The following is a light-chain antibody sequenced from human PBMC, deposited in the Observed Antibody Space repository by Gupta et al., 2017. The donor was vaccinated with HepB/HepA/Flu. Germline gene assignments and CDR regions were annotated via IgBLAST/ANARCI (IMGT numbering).Light chain of an antibody. CDR3: HQDSSYPLT. J-gene: IGKJ1*01. Sequence: QMNQSPSSLSASVGGRVTITCRASRGISNFLAWFQQQPGKAPKPLVYAASSLQGGVPSKFSGSGSGTEFTLTISRLQPEDAATYYCHQDSSYPLTFGQGTKVEIK. V-gene: IGKV1-16*02. CDR2: AAS. CDR1: RGISNF.